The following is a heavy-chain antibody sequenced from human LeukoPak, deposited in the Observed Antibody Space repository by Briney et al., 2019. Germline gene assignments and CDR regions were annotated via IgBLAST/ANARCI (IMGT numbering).Heavy chain of an antibody. J-gene: IGHJ4*02. CDR3: ARVRTAMEIGAY. CDR2: ISEDGDT. Sequence: GGSLRLSCAASGFTFGDFAMHWVRQAPGKGLEWVSLISEDGDTYYGDSVKGRFTVSRDNSKNSLYLQMNSLRTEDTGLYYCARVRTAMEIGAYWGQGTLVTVSS. CDR1: GFTFGDFA. V-gene: IGHV3-43*02. D-gene: IGHD5-18*01.